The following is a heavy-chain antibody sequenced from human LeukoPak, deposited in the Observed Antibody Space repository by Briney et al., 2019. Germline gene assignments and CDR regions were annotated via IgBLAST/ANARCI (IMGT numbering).Heavy chain of an antibody. CDR3: AKDLVISGSYLDAFDI. V-gene: IGHV3-23*01. J-gene: IGHJ3*02. Sequence: GGSLRLSCAASGFTFSSYAMSWVRQAPGKGLEWVSAISGSGGSTYYADSVKGRFTISRDNSKNTLYLQMNSLRAEDTAVYYCAKDLVISGSYLDAFDIWGQGTMVTVSS. CDR1: GFTFSSYA. D-gene: IGHD1-26*01. CDR2: ISGSGGST.